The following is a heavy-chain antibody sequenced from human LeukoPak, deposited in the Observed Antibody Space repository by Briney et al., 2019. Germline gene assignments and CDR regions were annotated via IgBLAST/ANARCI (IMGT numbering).Heavy chain of an antibody. CDR1: GFTFSSYG. D-gene: IGHD6-19*01. CDR3: ARDQGEVAGKYYYYYGMDV. Sequence: GGSLRLSCAASGFTFSSYGMYWVRQAPGKGLEWVALIWYDGSKKYYADSVKVRFTISRDNSKNTLYLEMNSLRAEDTAVYYCARDQGEVAGKYYYYYGMDVWGQGTTVTVSS. J-gene: IGHJ6*02. V-gene: IGHV3-33*01. CDR2: IWYDGSKK.